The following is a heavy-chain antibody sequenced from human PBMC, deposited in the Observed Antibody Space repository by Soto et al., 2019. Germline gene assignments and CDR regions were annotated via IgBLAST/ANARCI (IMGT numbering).Heavy chain of an antibody. CDR3: ARQEGVAGSRSYWYFDL. CDR1: GGSISSSSYY. J-gene: IGHJ2*01. CDR2: IYYSGST. Sequence: PSETLSLTCTVSGGSISSSSYYWGWIRQPPGKGLEWIGSIYYSGSTYYNPSLKSRVTISVDTSKNQFSLKLSSVTAADTAVYYCARQEGVAGSRSYWYFDLWGCGTLVTVSS. V-gene: IGHV4-39*01. D-gene: IGHD6-19*01.